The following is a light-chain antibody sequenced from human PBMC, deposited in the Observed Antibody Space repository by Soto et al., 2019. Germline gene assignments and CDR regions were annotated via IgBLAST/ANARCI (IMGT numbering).Light chain of an antibody. V-gene: IGLV2-14*01. CDR2: EAA. CDR1: SNDIGANNY. CDR3: TSYTSTSTLV. Sequence: QSALTQPASASGSPGQSITISCTGTSNDIGANNYVSWYQHHPGKAPKILIYEAANRPSGVSHRFSGSKSANTASLTISGLQAEDEADYFCTSYTSTSTLVFGGGTKLTVL. J-gene: IGLJ2*01.